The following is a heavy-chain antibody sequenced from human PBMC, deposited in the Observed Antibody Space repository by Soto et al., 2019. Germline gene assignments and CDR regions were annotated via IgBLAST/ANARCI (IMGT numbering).Heavy chain of an antibody. Sequence: PGGSLRLACAASGFTFSSYSMNWVRQAPGKGLEWVSSISSSSSYIYYADSVKGRFTISRDNAKNSLYLQMNSLRAEDTAVYYCARDTHAQDCISTSCPFDPWGQGTLVTVSS. D-gene: IGHD2-2*01. J-gene: IGHJ5*02. V-gene: IGHV3-21*01. CDR2: ISSSSSYI. CDR1: GFTFSSYS. CDR3: ARDTHAQDCISTSCPFDP.